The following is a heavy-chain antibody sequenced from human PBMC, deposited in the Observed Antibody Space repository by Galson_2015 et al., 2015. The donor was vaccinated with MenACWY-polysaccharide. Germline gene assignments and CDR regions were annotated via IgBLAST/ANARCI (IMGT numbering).Heavy chain of an antibody. CDR1: GFTFSSYA. CDR2: ISGSGDST. J-gene: IGHJ6*03. V-gene: IGHV3-23*01. Sequence: SLRLSCAASGFTFSSYAMSWVRQAPGKGLEWVSAISGSGDSTYYADSVKVRFTISRDNSKNTLYLQMNSLRAEDTAVYYCGTTDYYYYYMDVWGKGTTVTVSS. D-gene: IGHD1-7*01. CDR3: GTTDYYYYYMDV.